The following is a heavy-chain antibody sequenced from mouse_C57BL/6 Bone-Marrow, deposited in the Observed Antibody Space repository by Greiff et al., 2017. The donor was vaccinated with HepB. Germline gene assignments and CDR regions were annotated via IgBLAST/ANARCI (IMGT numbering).Heavy chain of an antibody. CDR2: ISSGGDYI. V-gene: IGHV5-9-1*02. CDR3: TRANWDWFAY. D-gene: IGHD4-1*02. CDR1: GFTFSSYA. Sequence: EVQLQESGEGLVKPGGSLKLSCAASGFTFSSYAMSWVRQTPEKRLEWVAYISSGGDYIYYADTVKGRFTISRDNARNTLYLQMSSLKSEDTAMYYCTRANWDWFAYWGQGTLVTVSA. J-gene: IGHJ3*01.